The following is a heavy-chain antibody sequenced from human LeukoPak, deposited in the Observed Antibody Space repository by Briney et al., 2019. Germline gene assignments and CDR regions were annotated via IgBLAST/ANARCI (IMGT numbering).Heavy chain of an antibody. Sequence: SETLSLTCTVSGGSISSSSYYWGWIRQPPGKGLEWIGSIYYSGSTYYNPSLKSRVTISVDTSKNQFSLKLSSVTAADTAVYYCARVWARNDILTGYYHYYYYYGMDVWGQGTTVTVSS. CDR3: ARVWARNDILTGYYHYYYYYGMDV. CDR2: IYYSGST. CDR1: GGSISSSSYY. D-gene: IGHD3-9*01. V-gene: IGHV4-39*07. J-gene: IGHJ6*02.